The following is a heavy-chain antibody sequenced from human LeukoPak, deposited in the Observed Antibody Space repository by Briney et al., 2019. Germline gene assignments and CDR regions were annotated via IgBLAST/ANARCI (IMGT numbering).Heavy chain of an antibody. CDR2: ISGSGGST. Sequence: PGGSLRLSCAASGFTFSSYAMSWVRQAPGKGLEWVSAISGSGGSTYYADSVKGRFTISRDNSKNSLYLQMNSLRAEDTAVYYCARDPGAYYYDSSGAQDWGQGTLVTVSS. CDR3: ARDPGAYYYDSSGAQD. CDR1: GFTFSSYA. V-gene: IGHV3-23*01. D-gene: IGHD3-22*01. J-gene: IGHJ4*02.